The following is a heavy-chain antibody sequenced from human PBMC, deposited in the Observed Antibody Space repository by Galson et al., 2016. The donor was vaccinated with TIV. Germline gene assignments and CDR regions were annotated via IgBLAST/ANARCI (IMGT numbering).Heavy chain of an antibody. CDR1: GFLFTEYY. D-gene: IGHD3-10*01. J-gene: IGHJ2*01. CDR2: ISSSSSFR. V-gene: IGHV3-11*05. Sequence: SLRLSCAASGFLFTEYYMSWIRQAPGKGLEWVSYISSSSSFRNYADSVKGRFTISRDNAKVYLQMNSLRVEDTAVYYCARDYGEVRGDNLYFDLWGRGTLVTVSS. CDR3: ARDYGEVRGDNLYFDL.